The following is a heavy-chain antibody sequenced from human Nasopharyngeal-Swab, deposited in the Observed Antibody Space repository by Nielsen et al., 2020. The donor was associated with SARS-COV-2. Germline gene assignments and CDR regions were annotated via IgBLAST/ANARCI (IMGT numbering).Heavy chain of an antibody. D-gene: IGHD3-10*01. V-gene: IGHV1-69*04. CDR1: GGTFSSYA. CDR2: IIPILGIA. Sequence: PVKVSCKASGGTFSSYAISWVRQAPGQGLEWMGRIIPILGIANYAQKFQGRVTITADKSTSTAYMELSSLRSEDTAVYYCASSITMVRGVITVSGAFDIWGQGTMVTVSS. CDR3: ASSITMVRGVITVSGAFDI. J-gene: IGHJ3*02.